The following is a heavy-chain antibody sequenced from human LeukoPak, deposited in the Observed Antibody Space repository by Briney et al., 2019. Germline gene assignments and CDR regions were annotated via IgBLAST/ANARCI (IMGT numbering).Heavy chain of an antibody. V-gene: IGHV4-59*01. Sequence: SETLSLTCSVSGGSISSYYWSWIRQPPGKGLEWIGYIYYSGSTNYNPSLKSRATISVDTSKKQFSLKLSSVTAADTAVYYCARGSYGYPNWFDPWGQGTLVTVSS. CDR1: GGSISSYY. D-gene: IGHD5-24*01. CDR3: ARGSYGYPNWFDP. J-gene: IGHJ5*02. CDR2: IYYSGST.